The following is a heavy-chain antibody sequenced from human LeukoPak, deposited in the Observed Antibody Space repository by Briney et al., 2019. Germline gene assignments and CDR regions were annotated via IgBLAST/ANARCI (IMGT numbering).Heavy chain of an antibody. D-gene: IGHD1-26*01. CDR3: AHNLAWEVYFNY. CDR1: GFSLSTRGVG. CDR2: IYWDDDK. Sequence: ESGPTLLKPPQTLTLTCTFSGFSLSTRGVGVAWIGQPPGKALEWLAVIYWDDDKRYSPSLKTRLTITKDTSKNQVVLTITNMDPVDTATYYCAHNLAWEVYFNYWGQGTLVTVSS. V-gene: IGHV2-5*02. J-gene: IGHJ4*02.